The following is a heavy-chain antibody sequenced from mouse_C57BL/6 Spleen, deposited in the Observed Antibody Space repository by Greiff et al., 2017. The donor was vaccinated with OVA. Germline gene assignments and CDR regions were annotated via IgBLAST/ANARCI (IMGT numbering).Heavy chain of an antibody. Sequence: QVQLKQPGAELVRPGSSVKLSCKASGYTFTSYWMDWVKQRPGQGLEWIGNIYPSDSETHYNQKFKDKATLTVDKSSSTAYMQLSSLTSEDAAVDDCARDYYGSSDWYVDVWGTGTTVTVSS. D-gene: IGHD1-1*01. CDR3: ARDYYGSSDWYVDV. CDR2: IYPSDSET. CDR1: GYTFTSYW. V-gene: IGHV1-61*01. J-gene: IGHJ1*03.